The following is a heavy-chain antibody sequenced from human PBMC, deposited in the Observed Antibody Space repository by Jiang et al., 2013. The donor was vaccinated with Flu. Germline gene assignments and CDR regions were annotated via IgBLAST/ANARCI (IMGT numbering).Heavy chain of an antibody. Sequence: FTISRDNAKNSLYLQMNSLRAEDTAVYYCASIAAADYYYYGMDVWGQGTTVTVSS. J-gene: IGHJ6*02. D-gene: IGHD6-13*01. CDR3: ASIAAADYYYYGMDV. V-gene: IGHV3-11*03.